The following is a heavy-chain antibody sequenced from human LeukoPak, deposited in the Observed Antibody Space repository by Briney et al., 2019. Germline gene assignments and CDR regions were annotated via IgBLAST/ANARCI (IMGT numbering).Heavy chain of an antibody. V-gene: IGHV3-23*01. Sequence: GESLRLSCAASGFTFSSYAMSWIRQAPGKGLEWVSPISGSGGSTYYADDVKCRFTISRDNSKNTLYLQMNSLRAENTVVYYCAKDDILAGYYKNAFDIWGQGTMVTVSS. CDR2: ISGSGGST. D-gene: IGHD3-9*01. J-gene: IGHJ3*02. CDR3: AKDDILAGYYKNAFDI. CDR1: GFTFSSYA.